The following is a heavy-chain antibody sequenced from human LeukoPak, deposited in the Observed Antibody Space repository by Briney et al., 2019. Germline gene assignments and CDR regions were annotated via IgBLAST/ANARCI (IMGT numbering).Heavy chain of an antibody. CDR2: INPNSGGT. J-gene: IGHJ4*02. Sequence: ASVKVSCKASGYTFTGYYMHWVRQAPGQGLEWMGWINPNSGGTNYAQKFQGWVTMTRDTSISTAYMELSRLRSDDTAVYYCARGLRPYCSSTRCTNGDYFDYWGQGTLVTVSS. CDR1: GYTFTGYY. D-gene: IGHD2-2*01. CDR3: ARGLRPYCSSTRCTNGDYFDY. V-gene: IGHV1-2*04.